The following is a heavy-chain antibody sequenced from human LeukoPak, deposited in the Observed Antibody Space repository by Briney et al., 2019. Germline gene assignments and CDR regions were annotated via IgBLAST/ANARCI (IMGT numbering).Heavy chain of an antibody. CDR3: ARDQVTGATDY. CDR1: GVSISSYY. V-gene: IGHV4-59*01. CDR2: IYYSGST. Sequence: SETLSLTCTVSGVSISSYYGSWIRQPPGKGLEWIGYIYYSGSTNYNPSLKSRVTISVDTSKNQFSLKLSSVTAADTAVYYCARDQVTGATDYWGQGTLVTVSS. D-gene: IGHD1-26*01. J-gene: IGHJ4*02.